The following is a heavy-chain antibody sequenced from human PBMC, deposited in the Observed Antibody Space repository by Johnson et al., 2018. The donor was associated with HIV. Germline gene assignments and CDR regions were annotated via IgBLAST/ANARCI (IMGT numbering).Heavy chain of an antibody. CDR2: ISWNSGSI. D-gene: IGHD3-22*01. CDR1: GFIFDDYD. V-gene: IGHV3-20*04. CDR3: ARPRVSSGRHGAFDI. J-gene: IGHJ3*02. Sequence: VHLVESGGSVVRPGGSLRLSCAGSGFIFDDYDMTWVRQAPGKGLEWVSGISWNSGSIGYADSVKGRFNISRDNAKNSLFLQMNSLRAEDTAVYYCARPRVSSGRHGAFDIWGQGTMVTVSS.